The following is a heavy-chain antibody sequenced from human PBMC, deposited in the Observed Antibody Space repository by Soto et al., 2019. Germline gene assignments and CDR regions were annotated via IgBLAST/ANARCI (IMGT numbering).Heavy chain of an antibody. Sequence: EVQLVQSGAEVKKPGESLKVSSKGSGYSFTSYWIGWVRQMPGKGLDWMGIIYPGDSDTRYSPSFQGQVTISADKSISTAYLQWNSLKASDTAMYYCARASGSGRDYSPADSWGQGTLVTVSS. CDR3: ARASGSGRDYSPADS. D-gene: IGHD3-10*01. CDR2: IYPGDSDT. V-gene: IGHV5-51*01. J-gene: IGHJ4*02. CDR1: GYSFTSYW.